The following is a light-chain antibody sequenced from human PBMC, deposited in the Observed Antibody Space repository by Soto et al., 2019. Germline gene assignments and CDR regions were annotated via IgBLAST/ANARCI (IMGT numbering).Light chain of an antibody. CDR1: QGISGN. CDR2: GTS. J-gene: IGKJ1*01. Sequence: EVVMRQSPATLSVSPGEGATLSFRASQGISGNLAWYQQKPGQAPRLLIYGTSTRATGIPARFSGSGSGTEFTLTISSLQSEDFAVYYCQQYNNWPPWTFGQGTKVDI. V-gene: IGKV3-15*01. CDR3: QQYNNWPPWT.